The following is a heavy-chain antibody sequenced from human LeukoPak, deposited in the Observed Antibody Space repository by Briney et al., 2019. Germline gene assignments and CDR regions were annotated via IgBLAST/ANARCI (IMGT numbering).Heavy chain of an antibody. J-gene: IGHJ4*02. CDR1: GFTFNDYW. V-gene: IGHV3-74*01. D-gene: IGHD2-15*01. CDR2: INNYGSNT. CDR3: ARDERYCSGGSCTDF. Sequence: GGSLRLSCAASGFTFNDYWMHWVRQVPGKGLVWVSYINNYGSNTAYADSVKGRFTISRDNAKNTLYLQMNSLRAEDTDVYYCARDERYCSGGSCTDFWGQGTLVTVSS.